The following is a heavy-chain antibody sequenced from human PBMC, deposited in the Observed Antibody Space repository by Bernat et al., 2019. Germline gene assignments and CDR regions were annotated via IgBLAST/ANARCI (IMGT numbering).Heavy chain of an antibody. CDR1: GFTFNNYA. J-gene: IGHJ6*03. Sequence: EVPLLESGGGSVQPGGSLRLSCAASGFTFNNYAMSWVRQAPGKGLEWVSAISGTGGTTYYADSVKGRFTISRDNFRNTLYLQMNSLRAGDTAVYYCAKDSKGQYCSSTSCQRDYYYYYMDVWGKGTTVTVSS. V-gene: IGHV3-23*01. D-gene: IGHD2-2*01. CDR3: AKDSKGQYCSSTSCQRDYYYYYMDV. CDR2: ISGTGGTT.